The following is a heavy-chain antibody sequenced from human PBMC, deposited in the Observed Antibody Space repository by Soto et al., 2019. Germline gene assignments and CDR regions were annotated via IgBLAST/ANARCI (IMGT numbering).Heavy chain of an antibody. D-gene: IGHD1-26*01. CDR1: GFTVSSNY. V-gene: IGHV3-66*01. CDR3: ARERSGIVTGWYYYYMDV. Sequence: GGSLRLSCAASGFTVSSNYMSWVRQAPGKGLEWVSVIYSGGSTYYADSVKGSFTISRDNSKNTLYLQMNSLRAEDTAVYYCARERSGIVTGWYYYYMDVWGKGTTVTVSS. CDR2: IYSGGST. J-gene: IGHJ6*03.